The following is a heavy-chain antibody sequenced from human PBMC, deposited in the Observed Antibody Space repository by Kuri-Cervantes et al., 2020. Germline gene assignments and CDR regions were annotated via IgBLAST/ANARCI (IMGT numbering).Heavy chain of an antibody. Sequence: GESLKISCAVSGFTFSNYAMHWVRQAPGKGLEWVSVISSDGINKYNADSVKGRFTISGDDSKNTLYLQMNSLRAEDTAVYYCAKDAGLRGVFDYWGQGTLVTVSS. CDR1: GFTFSNYA. D-gene: IGHD3-10*01. J-gene: IGHJ4*02. CDR2: ISSDGINK. V-gene: IGHV3-30-3*01. CDR3: AKDAGLRGVFDY.